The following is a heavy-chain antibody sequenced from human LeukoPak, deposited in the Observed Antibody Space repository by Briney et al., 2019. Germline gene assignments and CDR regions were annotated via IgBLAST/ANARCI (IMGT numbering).Heavy chain of an antibody. CDR2: ISYDGSNE. CDR1: GFTFSSYV. Sequence: PGGSLRPSCAASGFTFSSYVMHWVRQAPGKGLEWVAIISYDGSNEYYADSVKGRFTVSRDDSRDTLFLQMNRLSVDDTAIYYCTKAPLRSCSGAFCYPFDYWGQGTLVTVSS. D-gene: IGHD2-8*02. V-gene: IGHV3-30*04. J-gene: IGHJ4*02. CDR3: TKAPLRSCSGAFCYPFDY.